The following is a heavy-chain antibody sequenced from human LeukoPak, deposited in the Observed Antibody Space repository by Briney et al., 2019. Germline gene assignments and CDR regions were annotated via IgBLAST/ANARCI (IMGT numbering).Heavy chain of an antibody. J-gene: IGHJ5*02. V-gene: IGHV4-39*07. D-gene: IGHD6-19*01. CDR1: GGSISSSSYS. CDR2: VYYGGST. Sequence: SETLSLTCTVSGGSISSSSYSWGWIRQPPGKGLEWIGSVYYGGSTYYNPSLKSRVTISVDTSKNQFSLKLSSATAADTAVYYCASETTAVAGTVNWFDPWGQGTLVTVSS. CDR3: ASETTAVAGTVNWFDP.